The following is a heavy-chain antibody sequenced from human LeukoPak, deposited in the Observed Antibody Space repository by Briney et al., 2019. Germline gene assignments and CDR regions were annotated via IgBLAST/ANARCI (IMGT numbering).Heavy chain of an antibody. V-gene: IGHV1-2*02. D-gene: IGHD5-12*01. CDR3: AREIATTVDMVATSRGWFDR. J-gene: IGHJ5*02. CDR2: INPNSGGR. CDR1: AYTFTSSG. Sequence: GASVKLCCNASAYTFTSSGISWVRQRPAPGHELKGLINPNSGGRNYAQKFQVRVTMTRDTSIGKASMELSRLRSDDKAVDYCAREIATTVDMVATSRGWFDRGGQGTLATV.